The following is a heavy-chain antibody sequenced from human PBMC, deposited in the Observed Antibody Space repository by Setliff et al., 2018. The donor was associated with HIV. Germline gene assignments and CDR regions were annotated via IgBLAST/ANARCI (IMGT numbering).Heavy chain of an antibody. Sequence: SVKVSCKTSGYSFTNFPIAWVRQAPGQGLEWMGKIIPIFGRTSYAQSLQGRVSITADKSTTTAYMELTGLKSEDSAIYFCAREGAYTYGHGNDAFDFWGQGTTVTVSS. D-gene: IGHD5-18*01. CDR1: GYSFTNFP. V-gene: IGHV1-69*04. CDR2: IIPIFGRT. CDR3: AREGAYTYGHGNDAFDF. J-gene: IGHJ3*01.